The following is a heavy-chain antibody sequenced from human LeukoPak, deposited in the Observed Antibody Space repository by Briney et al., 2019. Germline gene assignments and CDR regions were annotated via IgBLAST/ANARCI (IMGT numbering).Heavy chain of an antibody. Sequence: GGSLRLSCAASGFTFSSYSMNWVRQAPGKGLEWVSSISSSSSYIYYADSVKGRFTISRDNAKNSLYLQMNSLRAEDTAVYYCARDGDYDSWSGYYSWGGYYFDYWGQGTLVTVSS. V-gene: IGHV3-21*01. D-gene: IGHD3-3*01. CDR1: GFTFSSYS. CDR2: ISSSSSYI. CDR3: ARDGDYDSWSGYYSWGGYYFDY. J-gene: IGHJ4*02.